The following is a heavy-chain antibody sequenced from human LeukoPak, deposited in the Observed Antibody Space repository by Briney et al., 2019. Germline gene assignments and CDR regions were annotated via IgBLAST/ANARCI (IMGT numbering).Heavy chain of an antibody. CDR3: ASMTRGGWSSNWFKP. CDR2: NNPNSGGT. CDR1: GYTFTGYY. D-gene: IGHD6-19*01. Sequence: ALVKVSCKPSGYTFTGYYMHWVRQAPGPGLEWMGRNNPNSGGTNSAQKFQGRVTLTRDTSLSTAYMELSRLRSDDTAVYYCASMTRGGWSSNWFKPWGQGNLVTVSS. V-gene: IGHV1-2*06. J-gene: IGHJ5*02.